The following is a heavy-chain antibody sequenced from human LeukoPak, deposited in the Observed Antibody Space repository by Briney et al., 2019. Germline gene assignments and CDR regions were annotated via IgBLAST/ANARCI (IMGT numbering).Heavy chain of an antibody. CDR1: GYTFTSYY. V-gene: IGHV1-46*01. Sequence: ASVKVSCKASGYTFTSYYMHWVRQAPGQGLEWMGIINLSGGSTRYAQRFQGRITMTRDTSTGTVYMELSSLRSEDTAVYYCARGDCGSTSCYYFDYWGQGTLVTVSS. J-gene: IGHJ4*02. D-gene: IGHD2-2*01. CDR2: INLSGGST. CDR3: ARGDCGSTSCYYFDY.